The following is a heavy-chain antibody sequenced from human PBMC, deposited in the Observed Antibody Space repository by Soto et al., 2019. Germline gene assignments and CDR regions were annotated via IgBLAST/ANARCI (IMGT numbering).Heavy chain of an antibody. Sequence: EVQLLESGGGLVQPGGSLRLSCAASGFTFSNYAMNWVRQAPGKGLEWVSAISGSGGTTYYADSVKGRFTISRDNSKNALYLHVNSLRVEDTAVYYCAKRSGDVWSGFLDFWGQGTLVTVSS. D-gene: IGHD3-3*01. CDR1: GFTFSNYA. CDR3: AKRSGDVWSGFLDF. J-gene: IGHJ4*02. CDR2: ISGSGGTT. V-gene: IGHV3-23*01.